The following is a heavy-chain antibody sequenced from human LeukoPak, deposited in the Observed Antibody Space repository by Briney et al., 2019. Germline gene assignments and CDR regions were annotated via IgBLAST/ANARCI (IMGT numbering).Heavy chain of an antibody. D-gene: IGHD2-15*01. CDR2: ITKTGANI. Sequence: SGGSLRLSCVASGFTFSDYEMHWIRQAPGKGLEWVSHITKTGANIHYAPSVRGRFTISSDTADNSLYLQMNSLRAEDTAVYYCAREGGYCYGASCRFFDSWGQGTLLTVSS. V-gene: IGHV3-48*03. CDR3: AREGGYCYGASCRFFDS. J-gene: IGHJ4*02. CDR1: GFTFSDYE.